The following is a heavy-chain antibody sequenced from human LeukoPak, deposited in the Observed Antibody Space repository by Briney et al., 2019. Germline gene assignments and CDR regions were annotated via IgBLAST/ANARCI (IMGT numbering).Heavy chain of an antibody. CDR3: ARDNLGYCSGGSCGRWFDP. CDR2: IYTSGST. J-gene: IGHJ5*02. D-gene: IGHD2-15*01. V-gene: IGHV4-4*07. CDR1: GGSISSYY. Sequence: SETLSLTCTVSGGSISSYYWSWIRQPAGKGLEWIGRIYTSGSTNYNPSLKSRVTMSVDTSKNQFSLKLSSVTAADTAVYYCARDNLGYCSGGSCGRWFDPWGQGTLVTVLS.